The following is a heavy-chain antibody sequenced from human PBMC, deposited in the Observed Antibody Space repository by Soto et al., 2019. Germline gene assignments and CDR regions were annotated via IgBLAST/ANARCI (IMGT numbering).Heavy chain of an antibody. CDR2: IYHNGRT. J-gene: IGHJ3*01. Sequence: QVQLQESGPGLVKSSQTLSLTCAVSGGSISGDYYWSFVRQPPGKGLEWIGYIYHNGRTYYNPSLKSRITLSVDTSKTHFSLEVNSVTGADTAVYFCARLMGGGYRGNAFDVWGLGTNVIVSS. D-gene: IGHD2-15*01. CDR3: ARLMGGGYRGNAFDV. V-gene: IGHV4-30-4*01. CDR1: GGSISGDYY.